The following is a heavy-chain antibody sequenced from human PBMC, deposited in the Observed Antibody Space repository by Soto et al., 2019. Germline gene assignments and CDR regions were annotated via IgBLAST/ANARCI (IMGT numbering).Heavy chain of an antibody. CDR1: GCSISRSTYY. CDR2: IYYSGST. D-gene: IGHD6-13*01. Sequence: XETLSLTCTVSGCSISRSTYYRGWIRQPPGKGLEWIGSIYYSGSTYYRPSLKSRVTISVDTSKNQFSLKLSSVTAADTAVYYCARSWSSYYYYGMDVWGQGTTVTVSS. J-gene: IGHJ6*02. CDR3: ARSWSSYYYYGMDV. V-gene: IGHV4-39*01.